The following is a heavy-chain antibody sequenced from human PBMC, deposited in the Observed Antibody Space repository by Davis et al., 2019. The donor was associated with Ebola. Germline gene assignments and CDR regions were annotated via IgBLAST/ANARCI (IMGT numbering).Heavy chain of an antibody. D-gene: IGHD5-12*01. CDR1: GYSFSNYW. Sequence: GESLKISCEGSGYSFSNYWIAWVRQMPGKGLEWMGIIYPGDSDTRYSPSFQGQVTISADKSISTAYLQWSSLKASDTAMYYCARRVTTTHWYFDLWGRGTLVTVSS. CDR2: IYPGDSDT. V-gene: IGHV5-51*01. J-gene: IGHJ2*01. CDR3: ARRVTTTHWYFDL.